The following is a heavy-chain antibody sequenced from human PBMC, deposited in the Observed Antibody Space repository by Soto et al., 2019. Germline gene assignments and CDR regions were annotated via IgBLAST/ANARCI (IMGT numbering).Heavy chain of an antibody. CDR2: VNWNSDKV. Sequence: VLLLESGGGLVQPGGSLRLSCAVSGFNFGNYAMHWVRQAPGKGLEWVAAVNWNSDKVAYAGSVLGRFTIFRDSAKNSLHLQMNELTTGDTAFYYCAKDKGGTPYYIDSWGQGILVPVSS. D-gene: IGHD6-25*01. J-gene: IGHJ4*02. V-gene: IGHV3-9*01. CDR1: GFNFGNYA. CDR3: AKDKGGTPYYIDS.